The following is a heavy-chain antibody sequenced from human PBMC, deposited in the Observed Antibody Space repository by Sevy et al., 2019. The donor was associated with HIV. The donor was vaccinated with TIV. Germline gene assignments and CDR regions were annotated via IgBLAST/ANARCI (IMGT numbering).Heavy chain of an antibody. V-gene: IGHV3-49*03. CDR3: TRDWGRYYDSSGYYHRDAFDI. D-gene: IGHD3-22*01. CDR1: GFTFGDYA. J-gene: IGHJ3*02. Sequence: GGSLRLSCTASGFTFGDYAMSWFRQAPGKGLEWVGFIRSKAYGGTTEYAASVKGRFTISRDDSKSIAYLQMNGLKTEDTAVYYCTRDWGRYYDSSGYYHRDAFDIWGQGTMVTVSS. CDR2: IRSKAYGGTT.